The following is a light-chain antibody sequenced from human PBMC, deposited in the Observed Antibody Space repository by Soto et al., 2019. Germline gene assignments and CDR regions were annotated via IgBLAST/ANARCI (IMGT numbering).Light chain of an antibody. Sequence: DIQLTQSPSFLSASVGDRVTITCRASQGISTYLAWYLQRPGKAPKLLIYGASTLQSGVPSRFSGSGSGTEFTLTISSLQPEDCGTYYGQQLNSDWYAFGQGTKLEVK. J-gene: IGKJ2*01. CDR2: GAS. V-gene: IGKV1-9*01. CDR1: QGISTY. CDR3: QQLNSDWYA.